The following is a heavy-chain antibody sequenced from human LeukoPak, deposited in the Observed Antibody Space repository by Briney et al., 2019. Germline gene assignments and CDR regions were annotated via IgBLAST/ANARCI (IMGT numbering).Heavy chain of an antibody. V-gene: IGHV3-7*01. Sequence: GGSLRLSCAASGFTLSSYWMSWVRQAPGKGLEWVANIKQDGSEKYYVDSVKGRFTISRDNAKNTLYLQMNSLRAEDTAVYYCARAKRRYSYGYGEVDYWGQGALVTVSS. CDR3: ARAKRRYSYGYGEVDY. CDR2: IKQDGSEK. D-gene: IGHD5-18*01. J-gene: IGHJ4*02. CDR1: GFTLSSYW.